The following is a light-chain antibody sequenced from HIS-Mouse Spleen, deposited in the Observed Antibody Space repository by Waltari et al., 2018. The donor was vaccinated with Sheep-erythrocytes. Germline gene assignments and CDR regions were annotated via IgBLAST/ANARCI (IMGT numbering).Light chain of an antibody. CDR1: SSDVGSYNL. CDR2: EGS. CDR3: CSYAGSSTPWV. Sequence: QSALTQPASVSGSPGQSIPISCTGTSSDVGSYNLVSWYQQHPGKAPKLMIYEGSKRASGVSNRFPGSKSGNTASLTISGLQAEDEADYYCCSYAGSSTPWVFGGGTKLTVL. V-gene: IGLV2-23*01. J-gene: IGLJ3*02.